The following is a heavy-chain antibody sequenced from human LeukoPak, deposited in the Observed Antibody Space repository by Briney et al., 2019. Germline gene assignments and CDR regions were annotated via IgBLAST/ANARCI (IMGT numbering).Heavy chain of an antibody. CDR3: AKADSISRLAHHFDY. V-gene: IGHV3-7*03. CDR1: GFTFSSYS. Sequence: GGSLRLSCAASGFTFSSYSMNWVRQAPGKGLEWVANMNQDGSEIYYLNSVKGRFTISRDNSKNTLYLQMNSLRAEDTAVYYCAKADSISRLAHHFDYWGQGTLVTVSS. CDR2: MNQDGSEI. J-gene: IGHJ4*02. D-gene: IGHD2-2*01.